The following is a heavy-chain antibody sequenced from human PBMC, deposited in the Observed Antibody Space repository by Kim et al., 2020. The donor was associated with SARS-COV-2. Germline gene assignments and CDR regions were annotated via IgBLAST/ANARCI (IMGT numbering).Heavy chain of an antibody. CDR3: ARTLLRYYGSGSADIDY. J-gene: IGHJ4*02. V-gene: IGHV5-51*01. CDR2: IYPGDSDT. Sequence: GESLKISCKGSGYSFTSYWIGWVRQMPGKGLEWMGIIYPGDSDTRYSPSFQGQVTISADKSISTAYLQWSSLKASDTAMYYCARTLLRYYGSGSADIDYWGQGTLVTVSS. D-gene: IGHD3-10*01. CDR1: GYSFTSYW.